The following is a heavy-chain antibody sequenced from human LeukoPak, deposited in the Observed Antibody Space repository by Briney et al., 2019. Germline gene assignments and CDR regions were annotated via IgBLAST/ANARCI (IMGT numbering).Heavy chain of an antibody. V-gene: IGHV1-69*04. J-gene: IGHJ4*02. D-gene: IGHD3-3*01. CDR2: ILPILGIA. CDR3: ARASGFWSGYPAAGSFDY. Sequence: ASVKVSCKASGGTFSSYAISWVRQAPGHGLEWMGTILPILGIANYAQKLQGRVTITADKSTSTAYMELSSLKSEDTAVYYCARASGFWSGYPAAGSFDYWGQGTLVTVSS. CDR1: GGTFSSYA.